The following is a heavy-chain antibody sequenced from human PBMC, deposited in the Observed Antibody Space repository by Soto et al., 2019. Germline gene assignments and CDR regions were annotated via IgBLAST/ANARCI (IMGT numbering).Heavy chain of an antibody. D-gene: IGHD1-26*01. J-gene: IGHJ6*02. Sequence: LRLSCTASGFTFSSYALHWVRQAPGKGLDWVAVISYDGINKYYADSVKGRFTISRDNSKSTLYLQMNSLRPDDTAVYYCARDSIMMVGPTTSDYYGMDVWGQGTTVTVSS. V-gene: IGHV3-30-3*01. CDR3: ARDSIMMVGPTTSDYYGMDV. CDR1: GFTFSSYA. CDR2: ISYDGINK.